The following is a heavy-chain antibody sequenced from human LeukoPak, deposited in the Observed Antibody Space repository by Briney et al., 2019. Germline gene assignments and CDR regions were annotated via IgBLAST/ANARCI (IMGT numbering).Heavy chain of an antibody. CDR1: GYTFTSYY. CDR3: ASRSYYYDSSGHDAFDI. CDR2: INPSGGST. Sequence: ASVKVSCKASGYTFTSYYMHWVRQAPGQGLEWMGIINPSGGSTSYAQKFQGRVTMTRDMSTSTVYMELSSLRSEDTAVYYCASRSYYYDSSGHDAFDIWGQGIVVTVSS. D-gene: IGHD3-22*01. V-gene: IGHV1-46*01. J-gene: IGHJ3*02.